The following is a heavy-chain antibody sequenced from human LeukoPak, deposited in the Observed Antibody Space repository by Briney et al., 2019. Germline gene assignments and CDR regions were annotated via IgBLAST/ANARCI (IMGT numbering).Heavy chain of an antibody. J-gene: IGHJ4*02. Sequence: ASVKASCKASGYTFTSYYMHWVRQAPGQGLEWMGIINPSGGSTSYAQKFQGRVTMTRDTSTSTVYMELSSLRSEDTAVYYCAREPHSIVVVTVTGYYFDYWGQGTLVTVSS. CDR2: INPSGGST. CDR1: GYTFTSYY. V-gene: IGHV1-46*01. D-gene: IGHD2-21*02. CDR3: AREPHSIVVVTVTGYYFDY.